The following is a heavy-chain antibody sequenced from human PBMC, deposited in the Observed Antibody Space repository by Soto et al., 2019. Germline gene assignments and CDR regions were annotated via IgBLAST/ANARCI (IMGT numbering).Heavy chain of an antibody. CDR2: MSFSANS. CDR1: GDSIKDYY. CDR3: ARGAGAFGAKLDS. J-gene: IGHJ4*02. D-gene: IGHD3-10*01. Sequence: PSETLSLTCNVSGDSIKDYYWSWIRQPPGKGLEWLGYMSFSANSNYNPSLKNRITISIDTSKNQFSLRLKSVTAGDAAIYYCARGAGAFGAKLDSWGQGSLVTVSS. V-gene: IGHV4-59*01.